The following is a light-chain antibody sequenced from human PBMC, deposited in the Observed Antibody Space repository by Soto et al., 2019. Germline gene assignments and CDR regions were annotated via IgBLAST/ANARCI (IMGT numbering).Light chain of an antibody. CDR3: QQRSNWPRT. Sequence: ELLLTQSPGTLSLSPRKRATLSCRASQSVSSYLAWYQQKPGQAPRLLISDASNRATGIPARFSGSGSGTDFTLTISSLEPEDFAFYYCQQRSNWPRTFGQGTMVAIK. V-gene: IGKV3-11*01. J-gene: IGKJ1*01. CDR1: QSVSSY. CDR2: DAS.